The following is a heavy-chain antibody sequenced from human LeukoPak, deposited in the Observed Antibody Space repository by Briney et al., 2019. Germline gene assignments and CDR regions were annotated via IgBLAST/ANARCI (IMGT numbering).Heavy chain of an antibody. CDR2: IYYSGST. Sequence: SETLSLTCTVSGGSITSYYWTWIRQPPGKGLEWIGHIYYSGSTSYNPSLKSRVTISVDTSKNQFSLKLSSVTAADTAVYYCARGGVNYKIAGPWGQGALVTVSS. CDR3: ARGGVNYKIAGP. V-gene: IGHV4-59*01. J-gene: IGHJ5*02. D-gene: IGHD3-10*01. CDR1: GGSITSYY.